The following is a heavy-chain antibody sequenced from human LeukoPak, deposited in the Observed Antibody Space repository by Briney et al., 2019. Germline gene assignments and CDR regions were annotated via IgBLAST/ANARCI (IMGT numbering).Heavy chain of an antibody. CDR1: GGSVTSGTYY. V-gene: IGHV4-61*01. CDR3: AGAVAGTYAF. J-gene: IGHJ4*02. D-gene: IGHD6-19*01. Sequence: SETLSLTCTVSGGSVTSGTYYWSWIRQPPGKGLEWIGYISYSGSTNYNPSLKSRVTISVDTSKNQFSLNLSSVTAADTAVYYCAGAVAGTYAFWGQGTLVTVSS. CDR2: ISYSGST.